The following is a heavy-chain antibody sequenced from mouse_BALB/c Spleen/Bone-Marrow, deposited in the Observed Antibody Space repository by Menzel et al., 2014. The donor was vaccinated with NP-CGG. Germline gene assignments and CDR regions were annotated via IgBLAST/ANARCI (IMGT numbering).Heavy chain of an antibody. CDR2: INPGSGGT. CDR3: ARIYYGNYY. D-gene: IGHD2-1*01. CDR1: GYAFXNHL. J-gene: IGHJ2*01. Sequence: QVQLKQSGAELVRPGTSVKVSCKASGYAFXNHLIEWVKQRPGQGLEWIGVINPGSGGTNYNEKFKGKATLTADKSSSTAYMQLSSLTSDDSAVYFCARIYYGNYYWGQGTTLTVSS. V-gene: IGHV1-54*01.